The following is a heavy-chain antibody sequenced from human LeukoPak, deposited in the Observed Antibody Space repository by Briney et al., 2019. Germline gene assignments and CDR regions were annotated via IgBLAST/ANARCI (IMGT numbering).Heavy chain of an antibody. D-gene: IGHD3-10*01. J-gene: IGHJ6*04. Sequence: PGGSLRLSCAASGFTFSSYSMNWVRQAPGKGLEWVSSISSSSSYIYYADSVKGRFTISRDNAKNSLYLQMNSLRAEDMAVYYCARGKKKLWFGELSPNYYYGMDVWGKGTTVTVSS. V-gene: IGHV3-21*01. CDR2: ISSSSSYI. CDR1: GFTFSSYS. CDR3: ARGKKKLWFGELSPNYYYGMDV.